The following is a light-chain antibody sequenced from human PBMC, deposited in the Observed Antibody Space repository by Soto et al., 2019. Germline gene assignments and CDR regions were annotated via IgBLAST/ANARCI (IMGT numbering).Light chain of an antibody. V-gene: IGLV2-8*01. J-gene: IGLJ1*01. CDR2: EVS. CDR1: SSDVGDYNY. Sequence: QSVLTQPPSASGSLGQSVTIPCTGTSSDVGDYNYVSWYQQHPGKVPKLMIYEVSKRPSGVPDRFSGSKSGNTASLSISGLQAEDEADYYCSSYTSSSTLVFGTGTKVTVL. CDR3: SSYTSSSTLV.